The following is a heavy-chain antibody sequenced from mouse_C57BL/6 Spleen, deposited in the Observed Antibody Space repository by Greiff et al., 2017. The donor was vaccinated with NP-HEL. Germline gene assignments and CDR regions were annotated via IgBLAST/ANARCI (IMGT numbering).Heavy chain of an antibody. Sequence: EVKLVESGGGLVKPGGSLKLSCAASGFTFSSYAMSWVRQTPEKRLEWVATISDGGSYTYYPDNVKGRFTISRDNAKNNLYLQMSHLKSEDTAMYYCARDRPAGKLCDYWGQGTTLTVSS. V-gene: IGHV5-4*01. CDR3: ARDRPAGKLCDY. CDR1: GFTFSSYA. J-gene: IGHJ2*01. CDR2: ISDGGSYT. D-gene: IGHD1-3*01.